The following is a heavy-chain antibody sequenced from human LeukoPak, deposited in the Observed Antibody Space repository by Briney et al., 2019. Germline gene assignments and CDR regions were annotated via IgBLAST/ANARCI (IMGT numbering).Heavy chain of an antibody. Sequence: ASVKVSCKASGGTFSSYAISWVRQATGQGLEWMGWMNPNSGNTGYAQKFQGRVTMTRNTSISTAYMELSSLRSEDTAVYYCARERYSGYDFDYWGQGTLVTVSS. J-gene: IGHJ4*02. CDR3: ARERYSGYDFDY. CDR1: GGTFSSYA. V-gene: IGHV1-8*02. D-gene: IGHD5-12*01. CDR2: MNPNSGNT.